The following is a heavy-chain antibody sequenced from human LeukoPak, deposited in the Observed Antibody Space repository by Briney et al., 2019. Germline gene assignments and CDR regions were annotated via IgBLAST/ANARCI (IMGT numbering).Heavy chain of an antibody. CDR2: IIPIFGTA. V-gene: IGHV1-69*13. J-gene: IGHJ5*02. D-gene: IGHD4-17*01. CDR3: ARSYGDYVDWFDP. Sequence: ASVEVSCKASGGTFSSYAISWVRQAPGQGLEWMGGIIPIFGTANYAQKFQGRVTITADESTSTAYMELSSLRSEDTAVYYCARSYGDYVDWFDPWGQGTLVTVSS. CDR1: GGTFSSYA.